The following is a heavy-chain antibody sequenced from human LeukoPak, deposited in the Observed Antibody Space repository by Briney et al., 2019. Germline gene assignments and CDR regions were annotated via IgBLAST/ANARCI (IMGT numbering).Heavy chain of an antibody. J-gene: IGHJ4*02. CDR3: ARDLHGELWSLAGDY. CDR2: ISSSSSYI. D-gene: IGHD5-18*01. CDR1: GFTFSGYS. V-gene: IGHV3-21*01. Sequence: GGSLRLSCAASGFTFSGYSMNWVRQAPGKGLEWVSSISSSSSYIYYADSVKGRFTISRDNAKNSLYLQMNSLRAEDTAVYYCARDLHGELWSLAGDYWGQGTLVTVSS.